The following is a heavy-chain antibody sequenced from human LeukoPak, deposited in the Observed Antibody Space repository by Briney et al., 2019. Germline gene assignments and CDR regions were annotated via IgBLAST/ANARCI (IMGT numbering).Heavy chain of an antibody. J-gene: IGHJ4*02. Sequence: ASVTVSCKTSGYTFTSYAINRVRQATGQGLEWMGWMNPDSANTGFAQKFQGRLTLTRNTSTRAAYMELSSLTSEDTAVYYCGRGGEMATINYWGQGTLVTVSS. CDR3: GRGGEMATINY. V-gene: IGHV1-8*01. D-gene: IGHD5-24*01. CDR1: GYTFTSYA. CDR2: MNPDSANT.